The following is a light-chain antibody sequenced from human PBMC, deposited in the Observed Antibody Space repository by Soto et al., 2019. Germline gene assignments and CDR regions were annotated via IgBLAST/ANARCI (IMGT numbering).Light chain of an antibody. J-gene: IGKJ5*01. CDR3: QQRSNWPPG. V-gene: IGKV3-11*01. Sequence: EIVLTQSPATLSLSPGERATLSCRASQSVSSYLAWYQQKPGQAPRLLIYDASNRATGIPARFSGSGSGTDFPPTISSLEPEDFAVFYCQQRSNWPPGFGQGTRLEIK. CDR2: DAS. CDR1: QSVSSY.